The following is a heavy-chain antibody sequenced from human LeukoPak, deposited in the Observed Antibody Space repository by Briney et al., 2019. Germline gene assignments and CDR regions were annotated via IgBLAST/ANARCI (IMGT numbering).Heavy chain of an antibody. CDR2: IGGRGGST. D-gene: IGHD3-16*01. V-gene: IGHV3-23*01. CDR3: GKEGGA. J-gene: IGHJ5*02. Sequence: GGSLRLSCAASGFRFSDFTMTWVRQAPGKGPEWVSAIGGRGGSTYYADSLGGRSTISRDNSKDMVYLQMNSLKVEDTATYYCGKEGGAWGQGTKVTASS. CDR1: GFRFSDFT.